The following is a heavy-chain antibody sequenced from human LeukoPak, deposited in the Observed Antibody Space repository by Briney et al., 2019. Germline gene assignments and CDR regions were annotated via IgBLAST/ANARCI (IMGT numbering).Heavy chain of an antibody. CDR3: ARDRDPVRGIIWYYGMDV. V-gene: IGHV1-69*13. CDR1: GIPFNNYA. D-gene: IGHD3-10*01. Sequence: SVKVSCKASGIPFNNYAISWVRQAPGQGLEWMGGIIPIFGTVNYGQKFQGRVTITADESTRTANMELSGLRSEDTAVYYCARDRDPVRGIIWYYGMDVWGQGTTVTVSS. J-gene: IGHJ6*02. CDR2: IIPIFGTV.